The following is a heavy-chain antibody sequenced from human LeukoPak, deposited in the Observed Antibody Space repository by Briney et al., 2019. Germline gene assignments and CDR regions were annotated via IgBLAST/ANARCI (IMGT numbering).Heavy chain of an antibody. V-gene: IGHV3-11*01. D-gene: IGHD6-13*01. CDR3: ARGRRSSYIDY. J-gene: IGHJ4*02. CDR2: ISSNGSTI. Sequence: GGSLRLFCAASGFTFSVYYMSWIRQAPGKGREWVSYISSNGSTIYYADSVKGRFTISRDNAKNSLYLQMNNLRAEDTAVYYCARGRRSSYIDYWGQGTRVTVSS. CDR1: GFTFSVYY.